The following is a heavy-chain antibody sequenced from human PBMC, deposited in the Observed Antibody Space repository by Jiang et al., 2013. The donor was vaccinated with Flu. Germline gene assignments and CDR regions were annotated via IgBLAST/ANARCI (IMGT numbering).Heavy chain of an antibody. CDR2: TYYRSKWYN. V-gene: IGHV6-1*01. CDR3: ARGRITIFVAYNWFDP. J-gene: IGHJ5*02. D-gene: IGHD3-3*01. CDR1: GDSVSSNSAA. Sequence: CAISGDSVSSNSAAWNWIRQSPSRGLEWLGRTYYRSKWYNDYAVSVKSRITINPDTSKNQFSLQLNSVTPEDTAVYYCARGRITIFVAYNWFDPWGQGTLVTVSS.